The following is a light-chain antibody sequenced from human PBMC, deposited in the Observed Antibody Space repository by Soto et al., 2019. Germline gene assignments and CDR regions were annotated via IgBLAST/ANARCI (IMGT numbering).Light chain of an antibody. Sequence: QSVLTQPPSVSGAPGQRVTISSTGSSSNIGAGYDVHWYQQLPGTAPKLLIYGNSNRPSGVPDRFSGSKSGTSASLAITGLQADDEADYYCQSYDSSLSGVVFGGGTQLTVL. CDR3: QSYDSSLSGVV. V-gene: IGLV1-40*01. CDR1: SSNIGAGYD. J-gene: IGLJ2*01. CDR2: GNS.